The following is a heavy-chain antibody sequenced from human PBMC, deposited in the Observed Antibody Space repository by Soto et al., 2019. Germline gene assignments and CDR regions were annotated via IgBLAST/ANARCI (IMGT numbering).Heavy chain of an antibody. CDR3: AHRRGGYNWNDGNFDY. Sequence: QITLEESGPALVNPTQTLTLTCTFSGFSLSTSGVGVGWIRQPPGKALEWLGLNYWDNDRRYSPSLRSRLTITKDTSKNQVVLTLTDMGPVDTATYYCAHRRGGYNWNDGNFDYWGQGTPVTVSS. J-gene: IGHJ4*02. D-gene: IGHD1-20*01. CDR1: GFSLSTSGVG. CDR2: NYWDNDR. V-gene: IGHV2-5*02.